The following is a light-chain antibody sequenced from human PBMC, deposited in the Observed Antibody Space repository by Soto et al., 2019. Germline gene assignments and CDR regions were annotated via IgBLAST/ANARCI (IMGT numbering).Light chain of an antibody. V-gene: IGKV3-20*01. J-gene: IGKJ1*01. Sequence: EIVLTQSPGTLSLSPGESATLSCRASQSVSSSFLSWYQQNPGQSPRLLIYGASGRATGIPDTFSGRGSGTDFTLTISILQTEELAVYDCQQYGSAPRTLCPGNKG. CDR2: GAS. CDR1: QSVSSSF. CDR3: QQYGSAPRT.